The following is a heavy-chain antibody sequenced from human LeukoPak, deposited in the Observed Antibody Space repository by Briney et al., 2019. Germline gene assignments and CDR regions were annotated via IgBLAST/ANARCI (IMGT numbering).Heavy chain of an antibody. J-gene: IGHJ4*02. V-gene: IGHV1-69*13. CDR1: GYTFTSYG. Sequence: GASVKVSCKASGYTFTSYGISWVRQAPGQGLEWMGGIIPIFGTANYAQKFQGRVTITADESTSTAYMELSSLRSEDTAVYYCASGDGDVSDDPYYFDYWGQGTLVTVSS. CDR3: ASGDGDVSDDPYYFDY. CDR2: IIPIFGTA. D-gene: IGHD5/OR15-5a*01.